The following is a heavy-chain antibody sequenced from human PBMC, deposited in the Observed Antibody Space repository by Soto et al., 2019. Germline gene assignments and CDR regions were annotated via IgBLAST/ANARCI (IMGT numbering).Heavy chain of an antibody. D-gene: IGHD3-10*01. V-gene: IGHV3-23*01. J-gene: IGHJ6*03. CDR1: GFTFRNQD. Sequence: PGGSPRLSCVGSGFTFRNQDMRWVRQAPGKGLEWVSGISGRGGVTYYADSVKGRFTISRENSKNSLYLQMNSLRAGDTAVYYCARGLVRGSYYYYYMDVWGKGTTVTVSS. CDR2: ISGRGGVT. CDR3: ARGLVRGSYYYYYMDV.